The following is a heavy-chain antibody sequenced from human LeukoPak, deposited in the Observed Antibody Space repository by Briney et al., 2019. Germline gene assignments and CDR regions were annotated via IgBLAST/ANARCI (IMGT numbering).Heavy chain of an antibody. CDR2: IIPILGIA. D-gene: IGHD2-21*01. J-gene: IGHJ4*02. Sequence: SVKVSCKASGGTFSGYAISWVRQAPGQGLEWMGRIIPILGIANYAQKFQGRVTITADKSTSTAYMELSSLRSEDTAVFYCARAGRNFIASPAYFLDSWGQGTLVTVSS. CDR1: GGTFSGYA. CDR3: ARAGRNFIASPAYFLDS. V-gene: IGHV1-69*04.